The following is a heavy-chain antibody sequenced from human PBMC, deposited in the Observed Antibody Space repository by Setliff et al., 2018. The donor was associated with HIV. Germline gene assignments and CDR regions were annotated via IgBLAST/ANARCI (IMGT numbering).Heavy chain of an antibody. Sequence: ASVKVSCKASRGSSRTYSINWVRQAPGQGLEWMGQFIAVLDITSYAQKFQGRLTITADESTSTMYMELSSLRSDDTAVYYCAGPRGDEAFDIWGQGTMVTVSS. J-gene: IGHJ3*02. V-gene: IGHV1-69*10. CDR3: AGPRGDEAFDI. CDR2: FIAVLDIT. D-gene: IGHD3-10*01. CDR1: RGSSRTYS.